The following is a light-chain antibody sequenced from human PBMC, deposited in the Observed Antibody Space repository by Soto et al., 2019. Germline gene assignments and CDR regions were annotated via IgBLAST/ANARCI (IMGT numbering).Light chain of an antibody. J-gene: IGLJ2*01. CDR2: DVS. V-gene: IGLV2-14*03. CDR3: ASYASSNTVL. CDR1: SNDIGGYNY. Sequence: SVLTQPSSLSGSPGQSIPISCTGNSNDIGGYNYVSWYQQHPGKAPKLMIYDVSDRPSGVSNRFSGSKSGNTASLTISGLQAEDEADYYCASYASSNTVLFGGGTKVTVL.